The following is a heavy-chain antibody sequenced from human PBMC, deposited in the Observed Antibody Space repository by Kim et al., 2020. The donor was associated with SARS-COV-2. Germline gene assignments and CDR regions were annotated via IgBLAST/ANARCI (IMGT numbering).Heavy chain of an antibody. CDR1: GFTFSAYD. CDR3: VRDRMGGAFDI. D-gene: IGHD3-16*01. CDR2: ITKSSTTI. V-gene: IGHV3-48*02. J-gene: IGHJ3*02. Sequence: GGSLRLSCATSGFTFSAYDMNWVRRAPGKGLEWLSFITKSSTTIYYANSVKGRFTISRDNAKNSQYLQMNSLRDEDTALYYCVRDRMGGAFDIWGQGTMVTVSS.